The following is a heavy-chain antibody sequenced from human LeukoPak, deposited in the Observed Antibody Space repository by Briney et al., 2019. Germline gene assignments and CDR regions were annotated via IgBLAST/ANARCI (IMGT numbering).Heavy chain of an antibody. D-gene: IGHD4-11*01. CDR2: MNPNSGNT. CDR1: GYTFTSYD. J-gene: IGHJ5*02. Sequence: ASVRVSCKASGYTFTSYDINWVRQATGQGLEWMGWMNPNSGNTGYAQKFQGRVTITRNTSISTAYMELSSLRSEDTAVYYCARAPHDYSNLPGWFDPWGQGTLVTVSS. V-gene: IGHV1-8*03. CDR3: ARAPHDYSNLPGWFDP.